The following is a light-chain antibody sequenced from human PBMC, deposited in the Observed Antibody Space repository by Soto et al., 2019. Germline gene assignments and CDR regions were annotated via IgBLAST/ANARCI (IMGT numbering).Light chain of an antibody. Sequence: ILRTPSPDSLAVSLGERATINCKSSQSVLYSSNDKNYLAWFQQKPGQPPKLLIYWASTRESGVPDRFSGSGSGTDFTLTISSLQAEDVAVYYCQHYYTLPLTFGGGTKVDIK. CDR3: QHYYTLPLT. CDR2: WAS. CDR1: QSVLYSSNDKNY. J-gene: IGKJ4*01. V-gene: IGKV4-1*01.